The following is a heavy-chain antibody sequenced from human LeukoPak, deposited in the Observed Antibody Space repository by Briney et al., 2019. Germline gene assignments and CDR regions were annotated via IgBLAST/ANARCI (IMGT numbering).Heavy chain of an antibody. CDR1: GFTFSSNW. J-gene: IGHJ4*02. D-gene: IGHD6-19*01. V-gene: IGHV3-74*01. CDR2: IKPDGSSP. Sequence: GGSLSLSCAASGFTFSSNWMHWVRQAPGKGLVGVALIKPDGSSPNYAASVKGRFTISSDNAKNSLFLQMNSLKPEDPAVYYFWRQAYSSGTNFDNWGQGTLVTVSS. CDR3: WRQAYSSGTNFDN.